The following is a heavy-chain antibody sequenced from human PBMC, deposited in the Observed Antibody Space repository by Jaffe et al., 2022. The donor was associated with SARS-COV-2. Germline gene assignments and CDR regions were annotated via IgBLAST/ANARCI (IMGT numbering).Heavy chain of an antibody. CDR3: ARNLLSDVRVATSPYISYYYYGMDV. J-gene: IGHJ6*02. D-gene: IGHD5-12*01. V-gene: IGHV1-46*01. Sequence: QVQLVQSGAEMKMPGASVKVSCKASGYSFTSYFVHWVRQAPGQGLEWMGLINPSGGSATYAQNFHGRVTMTRETSTSTVYMDLSGLRSEDTATYYCARNLLSDVRVATSPYISYYYYGMDVWGQGTTVTVSS. CDR2: INPSGGSA. CDR1: GYSFTSYF.